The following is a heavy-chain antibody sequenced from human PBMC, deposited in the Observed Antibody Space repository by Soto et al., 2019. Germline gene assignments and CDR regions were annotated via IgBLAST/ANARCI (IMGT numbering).Heavy chain of an antibody. CDR3: AKDGGTSSTVFDY. V-gene: IGHV3-23*01. D-gene: IGHD4-4*01. CDR1: GFTFKAYA. J-gene: IGHJ4*02. Sequence: GGSLRLSCVASGFTFKAYAMGWVRQAPGKGLEWVSSITATNGNTYYADSVRGRFTISRDNSRNSLFLQMNGLRPEDSALYYCAKDGGTSSTVFDYWGQGTLVTVSS. CDR2: ITATNGNT.